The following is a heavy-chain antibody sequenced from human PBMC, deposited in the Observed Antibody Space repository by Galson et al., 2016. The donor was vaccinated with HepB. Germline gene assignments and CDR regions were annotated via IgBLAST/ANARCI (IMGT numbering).Heavy chain of an antibody. J-gene: IGHJ3*02. CDR2: IFHSGIT. Sequence: QVQLQESGPGLVKPSETLSLTCAVSGGSISRNNWWSWVRQPPGKRLEWIGEIFHSGITYCNPSLQSRVTMFVDKTNQHCSQNLMSVTAADTAVYYCASYVVQSWAGSDAFGTWGQGTLVTVSS. D-gene: IGHD2-21*01. V-gene: IGHV4-4*02. CDR1: GGSISRNNW. CDR3: ASYVVQSWAGSDAFGT.